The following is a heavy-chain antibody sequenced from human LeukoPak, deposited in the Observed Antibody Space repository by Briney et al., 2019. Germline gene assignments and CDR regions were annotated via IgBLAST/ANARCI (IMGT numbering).Heavy chain of an antibody. D-gene: IGHD1-26*01. V-gene: IGHV4-30-2*01. CDR2: IYHSGST. J-gene: IGHJ3*02. Sequence: PSETLSLTCTVSGGSISSGGYYWSWIRQPPGKGLEWIGYIYHSGSTYYNPSLKSRVTISVDRSKNQFSLKLSSVTAADTAVYYCARGGEWELRGAFDIWGQGTMVTVSS. CDR1: GGSISSGGYY. CDR3: ARGGEWELRGAFDI.